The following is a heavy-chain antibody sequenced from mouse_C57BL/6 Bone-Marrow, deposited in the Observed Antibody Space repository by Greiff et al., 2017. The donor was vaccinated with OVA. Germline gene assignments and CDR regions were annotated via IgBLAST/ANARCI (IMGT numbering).Heavy chain of an antibody. J-gene: IGHJ3*01. CDR2: IRSKSNNYAT. CDR3: VRQAGDLLLAY. Sequence: EVKLMESGGGLVQPKGSLKLSCAASGFSFNTYAMNWVRQAPGQGLEWVARIRSKSNNYATYYADSVKDRFTISRDDSESMLYLQMNNLKTEDTAMYYCVRQAGDLLLAYWGQGTLVTVSA. V-gene: IGHV10-1*01. D-gene: IGHD6-1*01. CDR1: GFSFNTYA.